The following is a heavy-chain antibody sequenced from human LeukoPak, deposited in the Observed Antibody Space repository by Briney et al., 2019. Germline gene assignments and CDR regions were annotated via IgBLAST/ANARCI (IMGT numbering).Heavy chain of an antibody. CDR3: AKDAQVYSTYDWRWFDP. J-gene: IGHJ5*02. CDR2: IRSDGSNK. Sequence: GGSLRLSCAASGFTFSSYSMHWVRQAPGKGLEWVTFIRSDGSNKYHADSVKGRFTISRDNSKNTLYLQMNSLRAEDTAIYYCAKDAQVYSTYDWRWFDPWGQGTLVTVSS. CDR1: GFTFSSYS. D-gene: IGHD4-11*01. V-gene: IGHV3-30*02.